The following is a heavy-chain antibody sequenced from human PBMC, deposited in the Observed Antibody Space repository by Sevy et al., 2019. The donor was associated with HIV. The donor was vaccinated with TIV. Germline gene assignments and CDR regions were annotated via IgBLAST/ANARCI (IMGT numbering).Heavy chain of an antibody. Sequence: GGSMRLSCAASGFTFSSYWMNWVRQAPGKGLEWVANIKEDGSDKYYVDYVKGRFTISRDNAQNSRYLEMNSLRADDTAFYYCARWDVWGKGTTVTVSS. CDR1: GFTFSSYW. V-gene: IGHV3-7*01. J-gene: IGHJ6*04. CDR2: IKEDGSDK. CDR3: ARWDV.